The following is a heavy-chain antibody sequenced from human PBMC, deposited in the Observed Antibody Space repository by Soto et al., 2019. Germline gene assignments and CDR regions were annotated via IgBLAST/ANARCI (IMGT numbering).Heavy chain of an antibody. Sequence: ASVKVSCKAAGYTFTSYGISWVRQAPGQGLEWMGWISAYNGNTNYAQSLQGRVTMTTDTSTTTAYMELRSLKSDDTAVYYCARVSPSSRAAEPWGQGTLVTVSS. V-gene: IGHV1-18*01. CDR1: GYTFTSYG. CDR2: ISAYNGNT. CDR3: ARVSPSSRAAEP. J-gene: IGHJ4*02. D-gene: IGHD6-13*01.